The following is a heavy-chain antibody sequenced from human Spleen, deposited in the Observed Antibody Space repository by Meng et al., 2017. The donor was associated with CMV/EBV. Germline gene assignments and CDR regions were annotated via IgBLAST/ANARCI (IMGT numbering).Heavy chain of an antibody. Sequence: GGSLRLSCAASGFTVSSNYMTWVRQAPGKGLEWVSVIYSGGTTYYADSVKGRFTISRDNSKNTLYLQMNSLRAEDTAVYYCAKDLSLGMDVWGQGTTVTVSS. CDR2: IYSGGTT. J-gene: IGHJ6*02. CDR1: GFTVSSNY. V-gene: IGHV3-66*02. D-gene: IGHD3-16*02. CDR3: AKDLSLGMDV.